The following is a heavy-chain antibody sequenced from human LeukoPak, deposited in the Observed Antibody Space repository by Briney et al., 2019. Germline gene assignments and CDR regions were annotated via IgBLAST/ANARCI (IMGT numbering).Heavy chain of an antibody. CDR3: AGSERSTAGFDY. J-gene: IGHJ4*02. V-gene: IGHV3-7*04. CDR1: GFTLCRYW. D-gene: IGHD6-13*01. CDR2: INEDENEK. Sequence: GGALRLSCAVSGFTLCRYWMNWVRQAPGKGLEWLAHINEDENEKQYVDSVEGRLTVYRDKDKNPGSLQVNSRKVEDAAVYDCAGSERSTAGFDYWGEGTL.